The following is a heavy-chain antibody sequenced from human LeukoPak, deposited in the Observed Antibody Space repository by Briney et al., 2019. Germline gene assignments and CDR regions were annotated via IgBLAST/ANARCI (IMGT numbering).Heavy chain of an antibody. CDR1: GFTFSSYG. V-gene: IGHV3-33*01. J-gene: IGHJ6*03. CDR3: ASDSSGDYYYYMDV. Sequence: GGSLRLSCAASGFTFSSYGMHWVRQAPGKGLEWVAVIWYDGSNKYYADSVKGRFTISRDNSKNTLYLQMNSLRAEDTAVYYYASDSSGDYYYYMDVWGKGTTVTVSS. D-gene: IGHD3-22*01. CDR2: IWYDGSNK.